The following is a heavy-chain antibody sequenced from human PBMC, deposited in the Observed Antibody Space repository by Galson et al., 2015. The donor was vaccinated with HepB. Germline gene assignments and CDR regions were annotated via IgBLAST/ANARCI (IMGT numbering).Heavy chain of an antibody. CDR2: ISSTSSYT. CDR1: GFTFGSYN. J-gene: IGHJ4*02. D-gene: IGHD7-27*01. CDR3: VRDPPLGTPFDH. V-gene: IGHV3-21*01. Sequence: SLRLSCAASGFTFGSYNMNWVRQAPGKGLEWVASISSTSSYTYYADSLKGRFTVSRDNAKNSLYLQMNSLRAEDTAVYYCVRDPPLGTPFDHWGQGTLVTVSS.